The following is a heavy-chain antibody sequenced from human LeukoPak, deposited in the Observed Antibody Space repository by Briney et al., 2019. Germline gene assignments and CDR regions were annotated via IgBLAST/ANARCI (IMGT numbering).Heavy chain of an antibody. CDR3: VREGEGPLSKDFDY. D-gene: IGHD2/OR15-2a*01. Sequence: ASMKVSCKSSGFTFTDHFIHWVRQGPGQGLEWMGYIGPHSTFTSSPQEFQGRVTMTRDASMSTAYMELTRLTSDDTAVYYCVREGEGPLSKDFDYWGQGTLVTVSS. CDR1: GFTFTDHF. J-gene: IGHJ4*02. V-gene: IGHV1-2*02. CDR2: IGPHSTFT.